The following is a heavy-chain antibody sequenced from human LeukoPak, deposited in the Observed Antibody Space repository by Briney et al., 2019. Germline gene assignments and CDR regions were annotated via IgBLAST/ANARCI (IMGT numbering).Heavy chain of an antibody. J-gene: IGHJ4*02. V-gene: IGHV1-24*01. CDR2: FDPEDGET. D-gene: IGHD6-13*01. CDR3: AREGVIAAAGTFDY. Sequence: ASVKVSCKVSGYTLTELSMHWVRQAPGEGLEWMGGFDPEDGETIYAQKFQGRVTITADESTSTAYMELSSLRSEDTAVYYCAREGVIAAAGTFDYWGQGTLVTVSS. CDR1: GYTLTELS.